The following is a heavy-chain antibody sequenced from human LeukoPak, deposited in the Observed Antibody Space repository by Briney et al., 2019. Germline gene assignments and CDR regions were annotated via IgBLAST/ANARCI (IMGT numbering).Heavy chain of an antibody. V-gene: IGHV3-30*18. J-gene: IGHJ4*02. CDR3: AKGRWELLYYFDY. CDR1: GFTFKDYT. CDR2: ISYGGSNK. Sequence: GGSLRLSCAASGFTFKDYTMNWVRQAPGKGLEWVAVISYGGSNKYYADSVKGRFTISRDNSKNTLYLQMNSLRAEDTAVYYCAKGRWELLYYFDYWGQGTLVTVSS. D-gene: IGHD2-15*01.